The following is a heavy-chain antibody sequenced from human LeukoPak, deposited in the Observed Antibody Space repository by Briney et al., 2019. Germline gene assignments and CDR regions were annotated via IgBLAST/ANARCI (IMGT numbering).Heavy chain of an antibody. CDR3: ARAYHSSWYLNWFDL. CDR1: GYTFTGYY. CDR2: INPNSGGT. V-gene: IGHV1-2*02. D-gene: IGHD6-13*01. J-gene: IGHJ5*02. Sequence: ASVKVSCKASGYTFTGYYMHWGRQAPGQGLEWMGWINPNSGGTNYAQKFQGRVTMTRDTSISTAYMELSRLRSDDTAIYYCARAYHSSWYLNWFDLWGQGTLVTVSS.